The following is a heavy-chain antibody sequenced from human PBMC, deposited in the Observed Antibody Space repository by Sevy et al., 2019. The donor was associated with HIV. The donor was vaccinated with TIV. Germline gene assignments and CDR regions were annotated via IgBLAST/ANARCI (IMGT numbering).Heavy chain of an antibody. Sequence: GGSLRLSCAASGFTFSTNTMNWVRQAPGKGLEWVSSISSSSSYIYYADSEKGRFTISRDNAKNSLYLQMNSLRVEDTAVYYCARAAYYCSTTSCYIDYWGQGTLVTVSS. CDR3: ARAAYYCSTTSCYIDY. J-gene: IGHJ4*02. CDR1: GFTFSTNT. D-gene: IGHD2-2*02. CDR2: ISSSSSYI. V-gene: IGHV3-21*01.